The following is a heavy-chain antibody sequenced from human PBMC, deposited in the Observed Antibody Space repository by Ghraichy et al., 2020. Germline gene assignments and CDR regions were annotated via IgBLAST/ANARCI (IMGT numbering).Heavy chain of an antibody. CDR3: ARVLTMIVVVRLRGGNPYCMDV. CDR2: INHSGST. D-gene: IGHD3-22*01. Sequence: LSLTCAVYGGSFSGYYWSWIRQPPGKGLEWIGDINHSGSTNYNPSLKSRVTISVDTSKNQFSLKLSSVTAADTAVYYCARVLTMIVVVRLRGGNPYCMDVWGQGTTVTVSS. J-gene: IGHJ6*02. CDR1: GGSFSGYY. V-gene: IGHV4-34*01.